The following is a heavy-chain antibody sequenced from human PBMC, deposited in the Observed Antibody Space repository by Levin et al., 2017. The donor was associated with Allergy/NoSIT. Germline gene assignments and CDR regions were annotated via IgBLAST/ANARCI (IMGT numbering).Heavy chain of an antibody. CDR1: EFTFSSYG. CDR3: AREWGYSSGWYGGYFDN. V-gene: IGHV3-33*01. Sequence: GESLKISCAASEFTFSSYGMHWVRQAPGKGLEWVAVIWYDESNKFYADSVKGRFTISRDNSKNTLYLQMNSLRAEDTAVYYCAREWGYSSGWYGGYFDNWGQGTLVTVSS. D-gene: IGHD6-19*01. CDR2: IWYDESNK. J-gene: IGHJ4*02.